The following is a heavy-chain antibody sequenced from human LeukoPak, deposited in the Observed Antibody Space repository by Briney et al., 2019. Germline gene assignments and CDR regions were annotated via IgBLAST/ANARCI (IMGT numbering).Heavy chain of an antibody. Sequence: SETLSLTCAVYGGSFSGYYWSWIRQPPGKGLEWIGSLYYTGSTNYSPSLKSRVTISGDTSKNQFSLKLNSVTAADTAVYYCARAIYDSSGFYQDYAFDIWGQGTMVTVSS. CDR1: GGSFSGYY. D-gene: IGHD3-22*01. CDR2: LYYTGST. J-gene: IGHJ3*02. V-gene: IGHV4-34*01. CDR3: ARAIYDSSGFYQDYAFDI.